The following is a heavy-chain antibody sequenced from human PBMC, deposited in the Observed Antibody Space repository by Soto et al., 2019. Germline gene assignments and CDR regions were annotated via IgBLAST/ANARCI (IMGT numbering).Heavy chain of an antibody. CDR3: ENYVSASRAGMFDP. J-gene: IGHJ5*02. Sequence: QITLKESGPALVKPTQTLTLTCSFSGFSLSTSGEAVGWIRQPPGEALEWLPLIYWDDDNRYIPTLKTRLTIPKDTSKSPVLLTPTTMDPVDTAPYYCENYVSASRAGMFDPWGQGSMVTVSS. CDR2: IYWDDDN. CDR1: GFSLSTSGEA. D-gene: IGHD3-10*01. V-gene: IGHV2-5*02.